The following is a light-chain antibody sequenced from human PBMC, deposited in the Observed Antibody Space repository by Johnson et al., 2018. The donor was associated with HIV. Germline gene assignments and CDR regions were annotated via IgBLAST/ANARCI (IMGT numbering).Light chain of an antibody. V-gene: IGLV1-51*01. Sequence: QSVLTQPPSVSAAPGQKVTISCSGSNSNIGNNYVSWYQQLPGTAPKLLIYDNNKRPSGIPDRFSGSKSGTSATLGITGLQTGDEADYYCETWDNSLSGYVFGTGTKVTVL. CDR3: ETWDNSLSGYV. J-gene: IGLJ1*01. CDR2: DNN. CDR1: NSNIGNNY.